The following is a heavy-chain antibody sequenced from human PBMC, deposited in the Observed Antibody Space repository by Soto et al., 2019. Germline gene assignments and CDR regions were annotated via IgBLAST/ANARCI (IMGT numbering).Heavy chain of an antibody. CDR2: IIPITETP. J-gene: IGHJ5*02. D-gene: IGHD3-10*01. V-gene: IGHV1-69*06. Sequence: QVQLVQSGAEVKKPGSSVKVSCKVSGGTFSSHAINWLRQAPGQGFEWMGVIIPITETPNNAEKFQGRVTITAYKSTTTVYMELSSLTFDDTAVYFCARGNKGPGHYGPGSQGWYGPWGQGTLVTVSS. CDR1: GGTFSSHA. CDR3: ARGNKGPGHYGPGSQGWYGP.